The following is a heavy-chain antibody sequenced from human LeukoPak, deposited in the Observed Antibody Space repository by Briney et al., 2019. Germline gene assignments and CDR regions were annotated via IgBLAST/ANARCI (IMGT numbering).Heavy chain of an antibody. CDR2: ISGSGAST. CDR1: GFTFSSRA. CDR3: AKDLGLGSSWYLGDY. Sequence: PGGSLRLSCAASGFTFSSRAMTWVRQAPGKGLEWVSSISGSGASTYYADPVKGRFTISRDNSKNTLYLQMNSLRAEDTALYYCAKDLGLGSSWYLGDYWGQGALVTVSS. V-gene: IGHV3-23*01. D-gene: IGHD6-13*01. J-gene: IGHJ4*02.